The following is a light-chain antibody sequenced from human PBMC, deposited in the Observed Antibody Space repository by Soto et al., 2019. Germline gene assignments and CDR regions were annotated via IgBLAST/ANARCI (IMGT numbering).Light chain of an antibody. J-gene: IGKJ2*02. CDR2: DAS. CDR1: QSVTDW. V-gene: IGKV1-5*01. CDR3: QQYYRSCT. Sequence: DIQLTQSPSTLSASVGDRVTITCRASQSVTDWLAWYQQKPGKAPKLLIYDASSLQSGVPSRFSGSGSGTEFSLTISSLQPDDFATYYRQQYYRSCTFGQGTKVDI.